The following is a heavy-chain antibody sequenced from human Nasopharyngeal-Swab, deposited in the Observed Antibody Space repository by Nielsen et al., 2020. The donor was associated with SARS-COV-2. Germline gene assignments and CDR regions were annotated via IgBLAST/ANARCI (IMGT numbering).Heavy chain of an antibody. CDR2: LYYSGST. J-gene: IGHJ6*03. CDR1: GVSISRSDSY. D-gene: IGHD6-6*01. CDR3: ARRQLAYYYYYYMDV. V-gene: IGHV4-39*01. Sequence: SETLSLTCTVSGVSISRSDSYWGWVRQPPGKGLEWIGSLYYSGSTYYNPSLKSRVSISVDTSKNQFSLRLSSVTAADTAVYYCARRQLAYYYYYYMDVWGKGTTVTVSS.